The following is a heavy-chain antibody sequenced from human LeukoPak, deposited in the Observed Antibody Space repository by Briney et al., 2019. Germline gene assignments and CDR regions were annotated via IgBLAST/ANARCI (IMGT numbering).Heavy chain of an antibody. CDR2: INPNSGGT. CDR3: ARVADYGDYD. CDR1: GYTFTSYG. J-gene: IGHJ4*02. D-gene: IGHD4-17*01. V-gene: IGHV1-2*02. Sequence: ASVKVSCKASGYTFTSYGISWVRQAPGQGLEWMGWINPNSGGTNYAQKFQGRVTMTRDTSISTAYMELSRLRSDDTAVYYCARVADYGDYDWGQGTLVTVSS.